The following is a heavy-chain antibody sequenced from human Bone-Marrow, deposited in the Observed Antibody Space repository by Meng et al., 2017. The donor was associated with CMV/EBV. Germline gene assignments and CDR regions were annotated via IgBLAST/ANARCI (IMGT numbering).Heavy chain of an antibody. CDR3: ARDRVLRGVNGMDV. CDR1: GYNFRTFG. D-gene: IGHD3-10*01. CDR2: ISGYNGNT. Sequence: ASVKVSCKASGYNFRTFGISWVRKAPGQGLEWMGWISGYNGNTNYTQKFQGRVTMTRDTSTSTAYMELRSLRSDDTAVYYCARDRVLRGVNGMDVWGQGTTVTVPS. J-gene: IGHJ6*02. V-gene: IGHV1-18*01.